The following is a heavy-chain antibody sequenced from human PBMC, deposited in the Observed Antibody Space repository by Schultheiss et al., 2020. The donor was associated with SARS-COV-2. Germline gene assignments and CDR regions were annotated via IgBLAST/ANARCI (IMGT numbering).Heavy chain of an antibody. V-gene: IGHV1-2*04. J-gene: IGHJ5*02. CDR3: AKRHTSGSFGEGLGS. Sequence: ASVKVSCKASGGTFSSYAISWVRQAPGQGLEWMGWINPNSGGTNYAQKFQGWVTMTRDTSISTAYMELSRLRSEDTAVYFCAKRHTSGSFGEGLGSWGQGTLVTVSS. CDR1: GGTFSSYA. D-gene: IGHD1-26*01. CDR2: INPNSGGT.